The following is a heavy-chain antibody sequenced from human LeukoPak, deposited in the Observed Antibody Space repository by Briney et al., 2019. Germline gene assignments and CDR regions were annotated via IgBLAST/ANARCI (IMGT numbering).Heavy chain of an antibody. D-gene: IGHD6-13*01. CDR1: GGSISSSSYD. CDR2: IYYSGST. CDR3: ARHAISYSSSWYEEANWFDP. J-gene: IGHJ5*02. V-gene: IGHV4-39*01. Sequence: SEILSLTCTVSGGSISSSSYDWGWIRQPPGKGLEWIGRIYYSGSTYYNPSLKSRFTISVDTSKNQFSLKLSSVTAADTAVYYCARHAISYSSSWYEEANWFDPWGQGTLVTVSS.